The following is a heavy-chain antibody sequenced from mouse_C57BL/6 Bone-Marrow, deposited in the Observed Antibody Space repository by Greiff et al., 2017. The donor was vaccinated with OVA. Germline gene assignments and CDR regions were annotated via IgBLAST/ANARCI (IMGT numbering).Heavy chain of an antibody. CDR2: IYPRSGNT. D-gene: IGHD1-1*02. J-gene: IGHJ1*03. V-gene: IGHV1-81*01. CDR3: ARSGLWSYWYFDV. Sequence: VQLQQSGAELARPGASVKLSCKASGYTFTSYGISWVKQRTGQGLEWIGEIYPRSGNTYYNEKFKGKATLTAEKSSSTAYMQLSSLTSEDSAVYFCARSGLWSYWYFDVWGTGTTVTVSS. CDR1: GYTFTSYG.